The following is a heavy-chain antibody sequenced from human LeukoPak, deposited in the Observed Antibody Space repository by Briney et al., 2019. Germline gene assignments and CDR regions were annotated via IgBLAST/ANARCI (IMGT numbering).Heavy chain of an antibody. CDR2: ISGSGGST. CDR1: GFTFSSYA. CDR3: AKGVRITIFGVANDAFDI. V-gene: IGHV3-23*01. Sequence: GGSLRLSCAASGFTFSSYAMSWVRQAPGKGLEWVSAISGSGGSTYYADSVKGRFTISRDNSKNTLYLQMNSLRAEDTAVYYCAKGVRITIFGVANDAFDIWGQGTMVTVSS. J-gene: IGHJ3*02. D-gene: IGHD3-3*01.